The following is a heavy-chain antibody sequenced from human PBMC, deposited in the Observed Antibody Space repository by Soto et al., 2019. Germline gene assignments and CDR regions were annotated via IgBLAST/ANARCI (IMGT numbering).Heavy chain of an antibody. Sequence: PGGSLRLSCAASGFTFRIYWMSWVRQAPGKGLEWVANVKQDGSEKWYVDSVKGRFTISRDNAKNSLYLQMNSLRAEDTAVYYCARGDYYDISGPFSDAFDVWGQGTMVTVSS. CDR2: VKQDGSEK. V-gene: IGHV3-7*04. D-gene: IGHD3-22*01. J-gene: IGHJ3*01. CDR1: GFTFRIYW. CDR3: ARGDYYDISGPFSDAFDV.